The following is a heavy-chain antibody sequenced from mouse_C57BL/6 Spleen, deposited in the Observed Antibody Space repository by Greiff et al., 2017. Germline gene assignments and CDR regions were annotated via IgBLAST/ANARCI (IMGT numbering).Heavy chain of an antibody. CDR2: IYPGDGDT. Sequence: VQLQQSGPELVKPGASVKISCKASGYAFSSSWMNWVKQRPGKGLEWIGRIYPGDGDTNYNGKFKGKATLTADKSSSTAYMQLSSLTSEDSAVYFCARAPEAMDYWGQGTSVTVSS. CDR1: GYAFSSSW. CDR3: ARAPEAMDY. V-gene: IGHV1-82*01. J-gene: IGHJ4*01.